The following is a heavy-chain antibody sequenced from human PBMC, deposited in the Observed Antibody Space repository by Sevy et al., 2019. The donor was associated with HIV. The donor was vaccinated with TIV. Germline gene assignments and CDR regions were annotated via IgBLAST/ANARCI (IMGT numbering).Heavy chain of an antibody. V-gene: IGHV4-4*07. CDR3: AREVVRVVIIPPPAFDY. CDR1: GGSISSYY. Sequence: SETLSLTCTVSGGSISSYYWSWIRQPAGKGLEWIGRIYTSGSTNYNPSLKSRVTMSVDTSKNQFSLKLSSVTAADTAMYYCAREVVRVVIIPPPAFDYWGQGTLVTVSS. CDR2: IYTSGST. D-gene: IGHD3-10*01. J-gene: IGHJ4*02.